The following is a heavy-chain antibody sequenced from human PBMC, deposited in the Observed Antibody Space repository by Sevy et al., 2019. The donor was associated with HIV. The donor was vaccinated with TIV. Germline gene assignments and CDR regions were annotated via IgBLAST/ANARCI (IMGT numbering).Heavy chain of an antibody. J-gene: IGHJ4*02. CDR2: INSDGRLS. V-gene: IGHV3-74*01. Sequence: GGSLRLSCAASGFTSGSFSMNWVRQTPKKGLVGVSTINSDGRLSNYADSVKGRFIVSRDNAKNTQHLQMTRLGAEDTAYYYGAIGWAGTAEHWGQGILVTVSS. CDR3: AIGWAGTAEH. CDR1: GFTSGSFS. D-gene: IGHD6-19*01.